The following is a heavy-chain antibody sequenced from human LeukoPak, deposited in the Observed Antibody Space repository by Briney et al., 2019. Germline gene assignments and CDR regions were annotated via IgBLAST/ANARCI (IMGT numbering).Heavy chain of an antibody. V-gene: IGHV1-24*01. D-gene: IGHD3-3*01. CDR3: ATIIYDFWSGDNWFDP. J-gene: IGHJ5*02. Sequence: ASVNVSCKVSGYTLTELSMHWVRQTPGKGLEWMGGFDPEDGETIYAQKFQGRVTMTEDTSTDTAYMELSSLRSEDTAVYYCATIIYDFWSGDNWFDPWGQGTLVTVSS. CDR2: FDPEDGET. CDR1: GYTLTELS.